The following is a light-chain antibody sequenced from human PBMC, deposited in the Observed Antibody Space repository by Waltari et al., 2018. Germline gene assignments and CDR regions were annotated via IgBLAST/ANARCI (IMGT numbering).Light chain of an antibody. CDR2: NNN. V-gene: IGLV1-44*01. CDR1: SSNIGGNT. Sequence: QSVLTQPPSASGTPGQRVTISCSGSSSNIGGNTVKWYQQLPGAAPKLLIYNNNQRPSGVPDRFSGSKSGTSASLAISSLQSEDEAHYYCAAWDDSLNAVVFGGGTKLTVL. J-gene: IGLJ2*01. CDR3: AAWDDSLNAVV.